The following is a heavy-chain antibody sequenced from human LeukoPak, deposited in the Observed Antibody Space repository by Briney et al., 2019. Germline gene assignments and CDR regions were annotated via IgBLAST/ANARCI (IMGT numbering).Heavy chain of an antibody. D-gene: IGHD6-13*01. V-gene: IGHV6-1*01. CDR1: GDSVSSNSAA. CDR2: TYYRSKWHN. J-gene: IGHJ5*02. Sequence: SQTLSLTCAISGDSVSSNSAAWNWIRQSPSRGLEWLGRTYYRSKWHNDYAVSVKSRITINPDTSKNQFSLQLNSVTPEDTAVYYCARGPRIAAAGNSGFTPWGQGTLVTVSS. CDR3: ARGPRIAAAGNSGFTP.